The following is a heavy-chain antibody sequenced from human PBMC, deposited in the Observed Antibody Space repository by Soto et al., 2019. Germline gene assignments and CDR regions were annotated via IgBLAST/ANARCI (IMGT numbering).Heavy chain of an antibody. CDR3: AKPVDHWGHNWYFDL. CDR2: ISGSGGST. V-gene: IGHV3-23*01. J-gene: IGHJ2*01. D-gene: IGHD3-16*01. CDR1: GFTFSSYA. Sequence: GGSLRLSCAASGFTFSSYAMSWVRQAPGKGLEWVSAISGSGGSTYYADSVKGRFTISRDNSKNTLYLQMNSLRAEDTAVYYCAKPVDHWGHNWYFDLWGRGTLVTVSS.